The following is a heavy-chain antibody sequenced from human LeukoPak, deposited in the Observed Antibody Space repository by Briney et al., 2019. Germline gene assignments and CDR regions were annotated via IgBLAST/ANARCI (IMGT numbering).Heavy chain of an antibody. CDR3: ARDFATWYFDY. D-gene: IGHD2-15*01. J-gene: IGHJ4*02. CDR1: GYTCSSYH. CDR2: INTYDGNT. Sequence: ASVKVSCKASGYTCSSYHVSWVRQAPGQGLEWMGWINTYDGNTNYAQNFQGRVAMTTDTSTSTAYMEPRSLRSDDTAVYYCARDFATWYFDYWGQGTLVTVSS. V-gene: IGHV1-18*01.